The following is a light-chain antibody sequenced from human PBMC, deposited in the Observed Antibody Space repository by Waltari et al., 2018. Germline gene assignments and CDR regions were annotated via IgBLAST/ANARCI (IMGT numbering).Light chain of an antibody. J-gene: IGLJ2*01. CDR2: GNS. CDR1: SSNIGAGYD. Sequence: QSVLTQPPSVSGAPGQRVTIPCTGRSSNIGAGYDVHWYQQLPGPAPKLLIYGNSNRPAGVPDRFSGSKSGTSASLAITGLQAEDEADYYCQSYDSSLSGSVFGGGTKLTVL. V-gene: IGLV1-40*01. CDR3: QSYDSSLSGSV.